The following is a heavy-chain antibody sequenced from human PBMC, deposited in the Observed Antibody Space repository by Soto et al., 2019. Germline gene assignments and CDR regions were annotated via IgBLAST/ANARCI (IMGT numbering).Heavy chain of an antibody. CDR2: INHSGST. CDR3: ASGYSSSSNYYYYGMDV. Sequence: SETLSLTCAVYGGSFSGYYWSWIRQPPGKGLEWIGEINHSGSTNYNPSLKSRVTISVDTSKNQFSLKLSSVTAADTAVYYCASGYSSSSNYYYYGMDVWGHGTTVTVSS. J-gene: IGHJ6*02. CDR1: GGSFSGYY. V-gene: IGHV4-34*01. D-gene: IGHD6-13*01.